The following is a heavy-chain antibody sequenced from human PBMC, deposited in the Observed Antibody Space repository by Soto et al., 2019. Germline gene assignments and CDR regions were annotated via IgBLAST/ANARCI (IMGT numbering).Heavy chain of an antibody. CDR3: ATEHVCRNWYFWFEP. Sequence: ASVKVSCQFSGYTHTELCMHWLRQAPGKGLEWMGGFDPEDGETIYAQKFQGRVTMTEDTSTDTAYMELSSLRSEDTAVYYCATEHVCRNWYFWFEPWGQGTLVTVTS. V-gene: IGHV1-24*01. D-gene: IGHD6-13*01. CDR1: GYTHTELC. J-gene: IGHJ5*02. CDR2: FDPEDGET.